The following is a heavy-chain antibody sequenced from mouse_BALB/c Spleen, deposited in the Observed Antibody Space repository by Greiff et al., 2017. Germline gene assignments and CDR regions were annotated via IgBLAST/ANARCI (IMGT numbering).Heavy chain of an antibody. V-gene: IGHV1-4*01. CDR3: HRYDRLAY. D-gene: IGHD2-14*01. J-gene: IGHJ3*01. CDR1: GYTFTSYK. Sequence: QVQLKQSGAELARPGASVKMSCKASGYTFTSYKMHWVKQRPGQGLEWIGYITPSSGYTNYTQKFKDKASLTADKSSSTASMQLGSLTSEDSAVYYCHRYDRLAYWGQGTLVTVSA. CDR2: ITPSSGYT.